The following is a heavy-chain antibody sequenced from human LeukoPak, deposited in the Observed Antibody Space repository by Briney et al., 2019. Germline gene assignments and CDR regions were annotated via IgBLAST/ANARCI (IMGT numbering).Heavy chain of an antibody. CDR3: AIDPPSSGWAFWS. D-gene: IGHD6-19*01. Sequence: GGSLRLSCSASGFTFRTHALHWVRQAPGKGLEWVAMVWAGGNYKFYTESVKGRFTISRDDYRSILYLQMDSLRAEDTAVYYCAIDPPSSGWAFWSWGQGALVTVSS. CDR1: GFTFRTHA. CDR2: VWAGGNYK. V-gene: IGHV3-33*01. J-gene: IGHJ5*02.